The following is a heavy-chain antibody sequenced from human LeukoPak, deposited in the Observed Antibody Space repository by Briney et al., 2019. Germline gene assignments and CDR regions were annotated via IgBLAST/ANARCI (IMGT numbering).Heavy chain of an antibody. D-gene: IGHD5-12*01. J-gene: IGHJ4*02. CDR2: VSYSGST. V-gene: IGHV4-59*08. CDR1: GDSISSYY. CDR3: ARQRRGYRGYTDF. Sequence: SETLSLTCTVSGDSISSYYWSWIRQPPGKGLEWIGYVSYSGSTNYDPSLKSRVTISVDTSKNQFSLKLTSVTAADTAVYFCARQRRGYRGYTDFWGQGILVTVSS.